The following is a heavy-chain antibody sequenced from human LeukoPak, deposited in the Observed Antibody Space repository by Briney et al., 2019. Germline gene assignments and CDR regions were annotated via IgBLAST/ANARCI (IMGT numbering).Heavy chain of an antibody. CDR3: ARDFGGSGSGYMDV. CDR1: GFTVSSSY. D-gene: IGHD3-10*01. J-gene: IGHJ6*03. Sequence: GGSLRLSCAASGFTVSSSYMSWVRQAPGKGLEWVSVMYSGGSTYYADSVKGRFTISRDNSKNTLYLQVNSLRAEDTAVYYCARDFGGSGSGYMDVWGKGTTVTVSS. V-gene: IGHV3-66*02. CDR2: MYSGGST.